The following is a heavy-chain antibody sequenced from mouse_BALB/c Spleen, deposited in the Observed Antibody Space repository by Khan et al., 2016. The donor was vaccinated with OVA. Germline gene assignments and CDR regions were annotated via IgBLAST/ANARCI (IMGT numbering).Heavy chain of an antibody. CDR3: ARPNYDGCSYSTVEN. V-gene: IGHV1-63*02. CDR1: GYTFTKYW. Sequence: QVQLQQSGAELVRPGTSVKMSCTAAGYTFTKYWIGWVKQRPGHGLEWIGDIYPGSGNTNYNEKFKGKATLTADTSFSTVYMQLNSLTSEDSAVCYSARPNYDGCSYSTVENWGQGTSVTVSS. J-gene: IGHJ4*01. D-gene: IGHD1-1*01. CDR2: IYPGSGNT.